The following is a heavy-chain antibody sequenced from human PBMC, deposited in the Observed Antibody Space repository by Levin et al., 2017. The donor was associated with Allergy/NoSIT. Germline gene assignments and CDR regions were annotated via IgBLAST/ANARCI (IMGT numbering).Heavy chain of an antibody. CDR3: ARDVASRAAAGGPSG. D-gene: IGHD6-13*01. J-gene: IGHJ4*02. Sequence: GESLKISCAASGFTFSSYSMNWVRQAPGKGLEWVSSISSSSSYIYYADSVKGRFTISRDNAKNSLYLQMNSLRAEDTAVYYCARDVASRAAAGGPSGWGQGTLVTVSS. V-gene: IGHV3-21*01. CDR1: GFTFSSYS. CDR2: ISSSSSYI.